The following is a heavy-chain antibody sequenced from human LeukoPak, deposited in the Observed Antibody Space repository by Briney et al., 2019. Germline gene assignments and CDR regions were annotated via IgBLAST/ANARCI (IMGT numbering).Heavy chain of an antibody. D-gene: IGHD6-19*01. CDR2: IIPIFGTA. J-gene: IGHJ4*02. CDR3: ARGPSGWSFDY. V-gene: IGHV1-69*13. Sequence: VASVKVSRKASGGTFSSYAISWVRQAPGQGLEWMGGIIPIFGTANYAQKFQGRVTITADESTSTAYMELSSLRSEDTAVYYCARGPSGWSFDYWGQGTLVTVSS. CDR1: GGTFSSYA.